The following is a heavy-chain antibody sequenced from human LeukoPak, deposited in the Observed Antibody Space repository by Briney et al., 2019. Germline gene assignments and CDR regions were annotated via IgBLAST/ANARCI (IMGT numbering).Heavy chain of an antibody. CDR3: ARGGYSFDY. J-gene: IGHJ4*02. Sequence: PGGSLRLSCAAYGFSLSGYWMSWVRQAAGKGLEWVARLHADGNEKYFVHSVKGRFTVSRDNAKNSLHLQMNSLRVEDTAVYYCARGGYSFDYLGQGTLVTVSS. CDR1: GFSLSGYW. D-gene: IGHD5-12*01. V-gene: IGHV3-7*01. CDR2: LHADGNEK.